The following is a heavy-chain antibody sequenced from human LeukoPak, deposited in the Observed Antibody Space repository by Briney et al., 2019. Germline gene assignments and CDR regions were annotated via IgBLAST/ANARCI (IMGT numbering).Heavy chain of an antibody. J-gene: IGHJ3*02. V-gene: IGHV1-46*01. CDR3: ARGGYYYDSSGYPPGNAFDI. CDR2: INLNDGGT. CDR1: GYSFTSYY. Sequence: ASVKVSCKASGYSFTSYYVHWVRQAPGQGLEWMGMINLNDGGTTYAQKFQGRVTMTRDTSTSTVYMGLSSLRSEDTAVYYCARGGYYYDSSGYPPGNAFDIWGQGTMVTVSS. D-gene: IGHD3-22*01.